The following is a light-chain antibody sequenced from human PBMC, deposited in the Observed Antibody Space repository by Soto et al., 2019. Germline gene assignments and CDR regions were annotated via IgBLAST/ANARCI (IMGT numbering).Light chain of an antibody. Sequence: EIVLTQSPGTLSLSPGERATLSCRASQSVSSSYLAWYQKKPGQAPRLLIYGASSRATGIPDRFSGSGSGTDFSLTISRLEPEDFAVYYCQQYGSSPETFGQGTKVEIK. V-gene: IGKV3-20*01. J-gene: IGKJ1*01. CDR3: QQYGSSPET. CDR1: QSVSSSY. CDR2: GAS.